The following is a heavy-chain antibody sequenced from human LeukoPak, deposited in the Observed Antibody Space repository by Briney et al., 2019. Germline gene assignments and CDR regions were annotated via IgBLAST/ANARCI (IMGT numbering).Heavy chain of an antibody. J-gene: IGHJ6*03. CDR2: IHYSGNT. Sequence: SETLSLTCTVSGGSISTDYWSWIRQSPGKGLEWIGYIHYSGNTNYNPSLKNRVTMSLDTSRNQFSLKLSSVTAADTAVYYCARVVAAAGTRYYYYYMDVWGKGTTVTVSS. CDR3: ARVVAAAGTRYYYYYMDV. D-gene: IGHD6-13*01. V-gene: IGHV4-59*01. CDR1: GGSISTDY.